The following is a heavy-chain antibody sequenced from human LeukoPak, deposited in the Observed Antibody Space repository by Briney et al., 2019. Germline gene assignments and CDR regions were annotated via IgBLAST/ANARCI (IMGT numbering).Heavy chain of an antibody. CDR2: ISSSGSTI. Sequence: GGSLRLSCAASGFTFSNYEMNWVRQAPGKGLEWVSYISSSGSTIYYADSVKGRFTISRDNAKNSLYLQMHSLRAEDTAVYSCARGWFGPDSCGQGTLVTVSS. CDR3: ARGWFGPDS. CDR1: GFTFSNYE. D-gene: IGHD3-10*01. V-gene: IGHV3-48*03. J-gene: IGHJ5*01.